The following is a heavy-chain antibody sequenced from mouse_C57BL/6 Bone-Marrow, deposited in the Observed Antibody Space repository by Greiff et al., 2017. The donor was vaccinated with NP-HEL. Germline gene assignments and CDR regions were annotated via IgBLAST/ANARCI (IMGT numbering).Heavy chain of an antibody. CDR1: GYTFTSYW. CDR3: TRWVIYYGYDTGFAY. CDR2: IYPGNSAP. V-gene: IGHV1-5*01. J-gene: IGHJ3*01. D-gene: IGHD2-2*01. Sequence: EVQLQQSGTVLARPGASVKMSCKTSGYTFTSYWMHWVKQRPGQGLEWIGAIYPGNSAPSSNQKFKGKAKLTAVTSASTAYMELSSLTNEDSAVYYGTRWVIYYGYDTGFAYWGQGTLVTVSA.